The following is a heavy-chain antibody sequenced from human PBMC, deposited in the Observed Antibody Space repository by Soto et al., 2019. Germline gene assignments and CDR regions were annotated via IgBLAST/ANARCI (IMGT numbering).Heavy chain of an antibody. CDR2: ISYDGSNK. Sequence: QVQLVESGGGVVQPGRSLRLSCAASGFTFSSYAMHWVRQAPGKELEWVAVISYDGSNKYYADSVKGRFTISRDNSKNTLYLQMNSLRAEDTAVYYCARGGQQWLVRTVDYWGQGTLVTVSS. J-gene: IGHJ4*02. D-gene: IGHD6-19*01. CDR3: ARGGQQWLVRTVDY. V-gene: IGHV3-30-3*01. CDR1: GFTFSSYA.